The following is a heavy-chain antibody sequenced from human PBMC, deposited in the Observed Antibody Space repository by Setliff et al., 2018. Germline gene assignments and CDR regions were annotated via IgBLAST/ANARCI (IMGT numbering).Heavy chain of an antibody. V-gene: IGHV4-61*02. J-gene: IGHJ4*02. CDR3: ARDNTMVGATDY. Sequence: SETLSLTCTVSGASLRSGSAYWGWLRQSAGKGLEWIGRVYTDGTTNYSPSLKSRVTISADTSKNHFSLRMTSVTAADTAVYFCARDNTMVGATDYWGLGTLVTVSS. D-gene: IGHD1-26*01. CDR1: GASLRSGSAY. CDR2: VYTDGTT.